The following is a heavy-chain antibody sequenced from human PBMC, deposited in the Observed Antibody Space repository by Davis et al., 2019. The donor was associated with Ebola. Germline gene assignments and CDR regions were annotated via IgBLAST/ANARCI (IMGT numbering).Heavy chain of an antibody. J-gene: IGHJ6*02. D-gene: IGHD2-21*01. Sequence: ASVKVSCKASGYTFTSYDINWVRQATGQGLEWMGWMNPNSGNTGYAQKFQGRVTMTRNTSISTAYMELSSLRSEDTAVYYCAFDSRRVIYYYGMDVWGQGTTVTVSS. CDR2: MNPNSGNT. CDR1: GYTFTSYD. V-gene: IGHV1-8*01. CDR3: AFDSRRVIYYYGMDV.